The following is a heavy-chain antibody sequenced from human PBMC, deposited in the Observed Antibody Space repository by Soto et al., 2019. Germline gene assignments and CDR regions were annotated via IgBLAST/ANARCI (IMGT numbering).Heavy chain of an antibody. Sequence: PGGSLRLSCAASGFTFSSYALSWVRQAPGKGLEWVSAISGNGGSTYYADSVKGRFTVSRDNSKNTLYLQMNSLRAEDTAVYYCAKATMATILVGRMDVWGQGTTVTVSS. J-gene: IGHJ6*02. CDR2: ISGNGGST. CDR1: GFTFSSYA. V-gene: IGHV3-23*01. D-gene: IGHD5-12*01. CDR3: AKATMATILVGRMDV.